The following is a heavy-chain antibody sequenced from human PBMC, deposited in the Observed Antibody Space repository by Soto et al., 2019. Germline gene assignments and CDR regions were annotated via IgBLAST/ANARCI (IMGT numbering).Heavy chain of an antibody. CDR1: GFTFSSYG. V-gene: IGHV3-33*01. CDR2: IWYDGSNK. Sequence: GGSLRLSCAASGFTFSSYGMHWVRQAPGKGLEWVAVIWYDGSNKYYADSVKGRFTISRDNSKNTLYLQMNSLRAEDTAVYYWARPYYYDSSGSAPYFDYWGQGTLVTVSS. D-gene: IGHD3-22*01. CDR3: ARPYYYDSSGSAPYFDY. J-gene: IGHJ4*02.